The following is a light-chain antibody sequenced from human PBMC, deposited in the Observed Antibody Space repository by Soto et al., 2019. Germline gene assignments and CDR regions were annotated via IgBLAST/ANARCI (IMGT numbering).Light chain of an antibody. CDR3: QQRSNWPPIT. Sequence: EIVLTQSPATLSLSRGERATLSCRASQTVGRSLAWYQQKPGQAPRLLISDASNRATGIPARFSGSGSGTDFTLTISSLEPEDFAVYYCQQRSNWPPITFGQGTRLEIK. CDR1: QTVGRS. V-gene: IGKV3-11*01. J-gene: IGKJ5*01. CDR2: DAS.